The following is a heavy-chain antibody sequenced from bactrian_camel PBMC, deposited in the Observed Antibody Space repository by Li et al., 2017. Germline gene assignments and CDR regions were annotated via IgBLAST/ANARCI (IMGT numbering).Heavy chain of an antibody. CDR2: ISTSDGRT. D-gene: IGHD3*01. CDR3: AAARTVYAGDVLGKNQYEY. CDR1: GYRYSSVA. V-gene: IGHV3S54*01. J-gene: IGHJ4*01. Sequence: VQLVESGGGSVQAGGSLKLFCSASGYRYSSVACMGWYRQAPGKEREGIASISTSDGRTYYADSVKGRFTISQDNAQNTLYLQMNSLEPEDTAVYYCAAARTVYAGDVLGKNQYEYWGQGTQVTVS.